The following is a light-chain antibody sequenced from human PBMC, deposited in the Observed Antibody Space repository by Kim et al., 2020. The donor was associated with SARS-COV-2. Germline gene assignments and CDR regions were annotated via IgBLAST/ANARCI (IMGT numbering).Light chain of an antibody. CDR3: CSYAGPTTWV. J-gene: IGLJ3*02. CDR1: SSDVGGYNL. V-gene: IGLV2-23*02. Sequence: QSALTQPASVSGSPGQSITISCTGSSSDVGGYNLVSWYQQHPGKAPKLIIYRVTERPSGFSNRFSGSKSGNSASLTISGLQAEDEADYYCCSYAGPTTWVFGGGTKLTVL. CDR2: RVT.